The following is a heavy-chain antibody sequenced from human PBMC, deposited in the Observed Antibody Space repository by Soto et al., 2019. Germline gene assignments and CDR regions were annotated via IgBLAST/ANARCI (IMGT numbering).Heavy chain of an antibody. CDR2: IKSNIDGGTS. J-gene: IGHJ5*02. V-gene: IGHV3-15*01. Sequence: EVQLVESGGGLVKPGESLRLSCAVAGFTLSNTWMHWVRQAPGKGLEWVGRIKSNIDGGTSDYAEPVKGRFTISRDDSRNTLYLQMNSLKTEGSAIYYCVTDPHPWGQGALVTVSS. CDR3: VTDPHP. CDR1: GFTLSNTW.